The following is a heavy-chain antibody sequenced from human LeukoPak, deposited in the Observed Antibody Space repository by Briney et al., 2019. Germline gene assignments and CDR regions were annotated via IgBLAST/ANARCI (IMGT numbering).Heavy chain of an antibody. D-gene: IGHD3-22*01. CDR3: AKVGYYDSGGYLDY. V-gene: IGHV3-23*01. CDR2: ISGSGDST. J-gene: IGHJ4*02. Sequence: QAGGSLRLSCAASGFTLSNYAMNWVRQTPGKGLEWVSAISGSGDSTYYADSVKGRFTISRDNSKNTLYLQMNSLRAEDTAVFYCAKVGYYDSGGYLDYWGQGTLVTVSS. CDR1: GFTLSNYA.